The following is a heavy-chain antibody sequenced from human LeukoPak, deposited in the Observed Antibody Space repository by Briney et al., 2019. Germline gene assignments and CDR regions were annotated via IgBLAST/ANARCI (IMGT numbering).Heavy chain of an antibody. V-gene: IGHV3-23*01. CDR1: GFAFSTYA. Sequence: GGSLRLSCAASGFAFSTYAMSWVRQAPGKGLEWVSAISNGGGSTYYGDSVKGRFTISRDNSKNTLDLQMNSLRAEDTAIYYCAKRSLSYDSSGHLHYFDYWGQGTLATVSS. D-gene: IGHD3-22*01. CDR2: ISNGGGST. J-gene: IGHJ4*02. CDR3: AKRSLSYDSSGHLHYFDY.